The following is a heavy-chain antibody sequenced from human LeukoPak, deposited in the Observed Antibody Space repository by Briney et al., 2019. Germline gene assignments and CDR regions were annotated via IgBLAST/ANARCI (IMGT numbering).Heavy chain of an antibody. J-gene: IGHJ4*02. CDR3: AISWGGALDY. D-gene: IGHD6-13*01. CDR2: ISYDGSNK. CDR1: GFTFRSYG. Sequence: GGSLRLSCAASGFTFRSYGMHWVRQAPGKGLEWVAVISYDGSNKYYADSVKGRFTISRDNAKNSLYLQINSLRAEDTAVYYCAISWGGALDYWGQGIPVTVSS. V-gene: IGHV3-30*03.